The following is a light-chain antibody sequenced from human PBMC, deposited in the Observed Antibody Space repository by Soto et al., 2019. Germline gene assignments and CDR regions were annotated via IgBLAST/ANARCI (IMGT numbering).Light chain of an antibody. V-gene: IGKV2-24*01. CDR2: KIS. CDR3: MQSTHFPRT. J-gene: IGKJ1*01. CDR1: QGLLDSDGNTY. Sequence: DIVLTQTPLSLSVTPGQPASISCNSSQGLLDSDGNTYLNWLQQRPGQPPRLLLYKISNRFSGVPDRFSGSGSETDFTLKISRVEAEDVGVYYCMQSTHFPRTFGQGTKVDIK.